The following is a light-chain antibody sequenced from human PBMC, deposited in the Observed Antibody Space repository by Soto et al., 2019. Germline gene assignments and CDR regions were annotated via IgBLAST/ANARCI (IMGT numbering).Light chain of an antibody. Sequence: EIVMTQSPATLSVSPGERASLSCRASQSVSSNLAWYQQKPGQAPRLLIYDASNRATGIPARFSGSGSGTDFTLTISSLEPEDFAVYYCQQRSNWPPLWTFGQGTKVDI. CDR1: QSVSSN. J-gene: IGKJ1*01. CDR2: DAS. V-gene: IGKV3-11*01. CDR3: QQRSNWPPLWT.